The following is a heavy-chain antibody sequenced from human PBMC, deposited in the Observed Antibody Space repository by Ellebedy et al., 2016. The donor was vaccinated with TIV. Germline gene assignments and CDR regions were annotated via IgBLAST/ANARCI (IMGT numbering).Heavy chain of an antibody. D-gene: IGHD5-12*01. CDR1: GGSISSYY. V-gene: IGHV4-4*07. J-gene: IGHJ2*01. CDR2: IYTSGST. CDR3: ARERATKSNWYFDL. Sequence: SETLSLTXTVSGGSISSYYWSWIRQPAGKGLEWIGRIYTSGSTNYNPSLKSRVTMSVDTSKNQFSLKLSSVTAADTAVYYCARERATKSNWYFDLWGRGTLVTVSS.